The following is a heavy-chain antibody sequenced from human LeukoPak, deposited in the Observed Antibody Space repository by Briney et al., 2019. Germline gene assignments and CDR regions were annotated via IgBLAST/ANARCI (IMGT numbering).Heavy chain of an antibody. D-gene: IGHD2-2*01. CDR2: INPNSGGT. V-gene: IGHV1-2*02. Sequence: ASVKVSCKASGYTFTGYYMHWVRQAPGQGLERMGWINPNSGGTNYAQKFQGRVTMTRDTSISTAYMELSRLRSDDTAVYYCARSPGGYYYYYMDVWGKGTTVTVSS. CDR1: GYTFTGYY. J-gene: IGHJ6*03. CDR3: ARSPGGYYYYYMDV.